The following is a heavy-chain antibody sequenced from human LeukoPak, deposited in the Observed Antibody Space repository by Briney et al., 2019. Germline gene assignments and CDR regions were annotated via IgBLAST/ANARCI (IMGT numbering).Heavy chain of an antibody. CDR2: IYYSGST. Sequence: PSETLSLTCTVSGGSISSSSYYWGWIRQPPGKGLEWIGNIYYSGSTYYNPSLKSRVTILVDTSKNQFSLKLSSVTAADTAVYYCATGDYYYMDVWGKGTTVTVSS. CDR1: GGSISSSSYY. D-gene: IGHD7-27*01. V-gene: IGHV4-39*07. J-gene: IGHJ6*03. CDR3: ATGDYYYMDV.